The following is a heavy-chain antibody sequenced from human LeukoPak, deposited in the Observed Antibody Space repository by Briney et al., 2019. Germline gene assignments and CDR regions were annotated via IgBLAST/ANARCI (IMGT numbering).Heavy chain of an antibody. CDR2: ISSSTSTI. CDR3: ARGYSYGDY. J-gene: IGHJ4*02. D-gene: IGHD5-18*01. V-gene: IGHV3-48*01. Sequence: GGSLRHSCAASGFTFSSYSMNWVRQAPGKGLEWVSYISSSTSTIYYADSVKGRFTISRDNAKNSLYLQMNSLRAEDTAVYYCARGYSYGDYWGQGTLVTVSS. CDR1: GFTFSSYS.